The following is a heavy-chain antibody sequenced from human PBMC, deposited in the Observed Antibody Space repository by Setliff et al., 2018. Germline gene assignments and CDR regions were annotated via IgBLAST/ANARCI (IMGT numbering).Heavy chain of an antibody. D-gene: IGHD3-22*01. J-gene: IGHJ4*02. CDR1: GYTFTSYG. Sequence: ASVKVSCKASGYTFTSYGISWVRQAPGQGLEWMGWISTYNGDTDYAQKLQDRLTMTTDTSTSTVYMELSSLRSEDTAVYYCARDVFPYHYEGAFDYWGQGTLVTVSS. CDR2: ISTYNGDT. CDR3: ARDVFPYHYEGAFDY. V-gene: IGHV1-18*01.